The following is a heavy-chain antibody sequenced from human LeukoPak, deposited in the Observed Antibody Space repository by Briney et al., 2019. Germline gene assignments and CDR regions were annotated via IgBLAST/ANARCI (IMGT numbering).Heavy chain of an antibody. V-gene: IGHV3-30-3*01. CDR1: GFTFSSYA. Sequence: GGSLRLSCAASGFTFSSYAMYWVRQAPGKGLEGVAAIPYDGNNKYYSDSVKGRFTISRDNSKNTLYLQMNSLRAEDTAVYYCASGGRILTDHIDYWGQGTLVTVSS. J-gene: IGHJ4*02. D-gene: IGHD3-9*01. CDR3: ASGGRILTDHIDY. CDR2: IPYDGNNK.